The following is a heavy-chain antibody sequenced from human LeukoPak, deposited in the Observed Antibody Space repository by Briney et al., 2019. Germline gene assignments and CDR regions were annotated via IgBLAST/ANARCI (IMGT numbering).Heavy chain of an antibody. CDR1: GGSFSGYY. Sequence: SETLSLTCAVYGGSFSGYYWSWIRQPPGKGLEWIGYIYHSGSTYYNPSLKSRVTISVDRSKNQFSLKLSSVTAADTAVYYCARSIAALEYYFDYWGQGTLVTVSS. CDR3: ARSIAALEYYFDY. J-gene: IGHJ4*02. D-gene: IGHD6-6*01. CDR2: IYHSGST. V-gene: IGHV4-34*01.